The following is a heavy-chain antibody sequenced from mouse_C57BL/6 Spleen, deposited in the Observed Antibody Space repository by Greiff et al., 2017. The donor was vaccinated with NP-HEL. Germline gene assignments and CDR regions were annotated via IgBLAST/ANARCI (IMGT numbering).Heavy chain of an antibody. CDR1: GYTFTDYY. Sequence: EVQLQQSGPELVKPGASVKISCKASGYTFTDYYMNWVKQSHGKSLEWIGDINPNNGGTSYNQKFKGKATLAVDKSSSTAYMELRSLTSEDSAVYYCARLVTSYYYAMDYWGQGTSVTVSS. D-gene: IGHD2-2*01. V-gene: IGHV1-26*01. CDR2: INPNNGGT. J-gene: IGHJ4*01. CDR3: ARLVTSYYYAMDY.